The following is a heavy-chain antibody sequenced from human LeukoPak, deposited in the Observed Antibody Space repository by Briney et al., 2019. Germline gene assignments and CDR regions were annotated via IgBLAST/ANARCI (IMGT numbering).Heavy chain of an antibody. Sequence: GASVKVSCKASGYTFTSYAMNWVRQAPGQGLEWMGWINTNTGNPTYAQGFTGRFVFSLDTSVSTAYLQISSLKAEDTAVYYCARAKYYAILTGSRESLLIDYWGQGTLVTVSS. CDR2: INTNTGNP. J-gene: IGHJ4*02. V-gene: IGHV7-4-1*02. CDR3: ARAKYYAILTGSRESLLIDY. D-gene: IGHD3-9*01. CDR1: GYTFTSYA.